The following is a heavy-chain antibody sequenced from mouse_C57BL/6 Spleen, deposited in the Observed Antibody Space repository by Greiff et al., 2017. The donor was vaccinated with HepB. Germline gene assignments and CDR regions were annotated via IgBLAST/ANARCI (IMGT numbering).Heavy chain of an antibody. CDR3: ARHYHFAY. CDR2: IYPGDGDT. V-gene: IGHV1-82*01. CDR1: GYAFSSSW. D-gene: IGHD5-5*01. J-gene: IGHJ3*01. Sequence: QVQLQQSGPELVKPGASVKISCKASGYAFSSSWMNWVKQRPGKGLEWIGRIYPGDGDTNYNGKFKGKATLTADKSSSTAYMQLSSLTSEDSAVYFCARHYHFAYWGQGTLVTVSA.